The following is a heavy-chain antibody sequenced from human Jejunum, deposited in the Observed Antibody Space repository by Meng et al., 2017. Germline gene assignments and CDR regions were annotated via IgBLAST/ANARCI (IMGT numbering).Heavy chain of an antibody. V-gene: IGHV3-33*01. D-gene: IGHD3-22*01. Sequence: GGSLRLSCAASGFPFTSYGMHWVRQAPGRGLEWVAFIWFDGTNKYYADSVKGRFSISRDNSKNTLYVQMDSLRAEDTAVYYCARDYKYHDSGGYHVATDNCEDWGQGTVVTVSS. CDR3: ARDYKYHDSGGYHVATDNCED. CDR1: GFPFTSYG. J-gene: IGHJ4*01. CDR2: IWFDGTNK.